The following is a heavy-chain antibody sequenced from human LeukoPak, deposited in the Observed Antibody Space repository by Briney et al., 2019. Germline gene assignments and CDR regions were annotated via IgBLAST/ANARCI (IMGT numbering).Heavy chain of an antibody. CDR3: ARGGVRGVIDY. CDR1: GASISSYY. J-gene: IGHJ4*02. Sequence: SETLSLTCTVSGASISSYYWSWIRQPAGKGLEWIGRISTSGSTNYNPSLKSRVTISVDTSKNQFSLKLSSVTAADTAVYYCARGGVRGVIDYWGQGTLVTVSS. CDR2: ISTSGST. D-gene: IGHD3-10*01. V-gene: IGHV4-4*07.